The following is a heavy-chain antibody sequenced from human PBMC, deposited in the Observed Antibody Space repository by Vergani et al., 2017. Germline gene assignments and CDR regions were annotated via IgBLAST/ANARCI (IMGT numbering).Heavy chain of an antibody. V-gene: IGHV4-34*01. D-gene: IGHD4-17*01. CDR2: INNSGST. CDR1: GGSFSGYY. CDR3: ARNLRSTNGYFDL. J-gene: IGHJ2*01. Sequence: QVQLQQWGAGLLKPPETLSLTCAVYGGSFSGYYWSWIRQPPGKGLEWSGEINNSGSTNYNPSLKSRGTISVDTSKNQFSLKLSSVTAADTAVYYCARNLRSTNGYFDLWGRGTLVTVSS.